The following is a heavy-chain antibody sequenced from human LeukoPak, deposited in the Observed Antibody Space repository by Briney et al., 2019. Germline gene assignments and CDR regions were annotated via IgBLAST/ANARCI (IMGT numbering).Heavy chain of an antibody. CDR1: GYSISSGYY. D-gene: IGHD3-3*01. J-gene: IGHJ4*02. CDR2: IYHSGST. CDR3: ARNVRDYYFWSAYYY. V-gene: IGHV4-38-2*01. Sequence: SETLSLTCAVSGYSISSGYYWGWIRQPPGKGLEWIGSIYHSGSTYYNPSLKSRVTISVDTSKNQFSLKLSSVTAADTAVYYCARNVRDYYFWSAYYYWGQGTLVTVSS.